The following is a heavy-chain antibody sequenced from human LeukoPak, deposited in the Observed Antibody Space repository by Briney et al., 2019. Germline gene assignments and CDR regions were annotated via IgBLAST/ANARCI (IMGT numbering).Heavy chain of an antibody. D-gene: IGHD5-18*01. V-gene: IGHV1-24*01. CDR1: GYTLTELS. CDR3: ATYRGYSNGSLGLS. CDR2: FDPEDGET. Sequence: ASVKASCKVSGYTLTELSMHWVRQAPGKGLEWMGGFDPEDGETIYAQKFQGRVTMTEDTSTDTAYMELSSLRSEDTAVYYCATYRGYSNGSLGLSWGQGTLVTVSS. J-gene: IGHJ4*02.